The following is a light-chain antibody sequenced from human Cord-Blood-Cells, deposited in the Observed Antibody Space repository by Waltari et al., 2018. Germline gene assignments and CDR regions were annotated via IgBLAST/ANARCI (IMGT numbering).Light chain of an antibody. CDR2: EGS. CDR1: SSDVGSSNL. J-gene: IGLJ3*02. Sequence: QPALTQPASVSGSPGQSITISCTGTSSDVGSSNLVSWYQQHPGKAPKLMIYEGSKRPSGVSNRFSGSKSGNTASLTISGLQAEDEADYYCCSYAGSWVFGGGTKLTVL. V-gene: IGLV2-23*01. CDR3: CSYAGSWV.